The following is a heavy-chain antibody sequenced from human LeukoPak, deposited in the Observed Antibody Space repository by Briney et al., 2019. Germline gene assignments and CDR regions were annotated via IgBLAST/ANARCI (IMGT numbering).Heavy chain of an antibody. CDR1: GGTFSSYA. V-gene: IGHV1-69*13. CDR2: IIPIFGTA. D-gene: IGHD6-13*01. CDR3: ARAQRKLTYSGSWYDWFDP. J-gene: IGHJ5*02. Sequence: SVKVSCKASGGTFSSYAISWVRQAPGQGLEWMGGIIPIFGTANYAQKFQGRVTITADESTSTAYMELSSLRSEDTAVYYCARAQRKLTYSGSWYDWFDPWGQGTLVTVSS.